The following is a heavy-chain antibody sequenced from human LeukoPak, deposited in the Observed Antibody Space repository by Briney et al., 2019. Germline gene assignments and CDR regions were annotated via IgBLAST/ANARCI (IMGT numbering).Heavy chain of an antibody. CDR3: TRVRALAAAGTGARYFQD. CDR2: SNPSSGGT. Sequence: ASVKVSCKXSGYTYSDYHIHWLRQAPGQGLEWMGWSNPSSGGTNYAEKFHGRVTMTRDTSTNTAYMELSRLRSDDTAVYFCTRVRALAAAGTGARYFQDWGQGTLVTVSS. J-gene: IGHJ1*01. CDR1: GYTYSDYH. D-gene: IGHD6-13*01. V-gene: IGHV1-2*02.